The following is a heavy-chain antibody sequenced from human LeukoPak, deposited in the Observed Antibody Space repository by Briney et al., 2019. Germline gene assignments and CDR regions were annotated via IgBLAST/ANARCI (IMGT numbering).Heavy chain of an antibody. J-gene: IGHJ4*02. Sequence: AXXXTFTSYDINWVRQATGQGLEWRGWMNPNSGNTGYAQKFQGRVTMTRNTSISTVYMELSRLRAEDRAVYYCEXXEYYGSGQEIDYWGQGTLVTVSS. D-gene: IGHD3-10*01. CDR1: XXTFTSYD. CDR3: EXXEYYGSGQEIDY. V-gene: IGHV1-8*01. CDR2: MNPNSGNT.